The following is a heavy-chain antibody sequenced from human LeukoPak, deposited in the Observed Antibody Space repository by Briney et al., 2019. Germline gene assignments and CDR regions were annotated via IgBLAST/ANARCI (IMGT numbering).Heavy chain of an antibody. CDR3: ARSKTPYGSGSYYNVAWFNP. Sequence: PGGSLRLSCAASGFTFSSYSMNWVRQAPGKGLEWVSSISSSSSYIYYADSVKGRFTISRDNAKNSLYLQMNSLRAEDTAVYYCARSKTPYGSGSYYNVAWFNPWGQGTLVTVSS. CDR1: GFTFSSYS. V-gene: IGHV3-21*01. J-gene: IGHJ5*02. D-gene: IGHD3-10*01. CDR2: ISSSSSYI.